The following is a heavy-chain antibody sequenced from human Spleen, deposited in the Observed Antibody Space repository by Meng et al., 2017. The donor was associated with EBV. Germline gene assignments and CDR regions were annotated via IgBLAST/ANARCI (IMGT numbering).Heavy chain of an antibody. V-gene: IGHV4-30-4*01. CDR1: GGSISSGDYY. CDR3: GELDY. CDR2: IFFGGST. J-gene: IGHJ4*02. D-gene: IGHD1-14*01. Sequence: QVNLPASGPGLVKPSQTLSLTCAVSGGSISSGDYYWSWIRQPPGTGLEWIGYIFFGGSTNYNPSLKSRVTMSVDTSKNQFSLKLSSVTAADTPNQGAGELDYWGQGTLVTVSS.